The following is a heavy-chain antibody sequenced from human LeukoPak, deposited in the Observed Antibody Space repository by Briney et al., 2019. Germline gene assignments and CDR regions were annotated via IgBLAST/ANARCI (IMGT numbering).Heavy chain of an antibody. D-gene: IGHD2-15*01. CDR2: INHSGST. CDR3: ARVGTYCSGGSCYSGAFDP. Sequence: KPSETLSLTCAVYGGSFSGYYWSWIRQPPGKGLEWIGEINHSGSTNYNPSLKSRVTISVDTSKNQFSLKLSSVTAADTAVYYCARVGTYCSGGSCYSGAFDPWGQGTLVTVSS. CDR1: GGSFSGYY. J-gene: IGHJ5*02. V-gene: IGHV4-34*01.